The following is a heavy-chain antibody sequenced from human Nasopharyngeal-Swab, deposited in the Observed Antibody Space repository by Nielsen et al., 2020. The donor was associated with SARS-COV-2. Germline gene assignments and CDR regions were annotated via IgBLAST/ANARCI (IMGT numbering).Heavy chain of an antibody. CDR3: ARVAEWLFGSVYFDY. J-gene: IGHJ4*02. V-gene: IGHV4-34*01. Sequence: RQAPGKGLEWIGEINHSGSTNYNPSLKSRVTISVDTSKNQFSLKLSSVTAADTAVYYCARVAEWLFGSVYFDYWGQGTLVTVSS. D-gene: IGHD3-3*01. CDR2: INHSGST.